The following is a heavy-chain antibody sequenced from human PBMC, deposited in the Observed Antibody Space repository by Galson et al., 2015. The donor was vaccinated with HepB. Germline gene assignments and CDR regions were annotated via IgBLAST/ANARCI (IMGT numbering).Heavy chain of an antibody. J-gene: IGHJ2*01. CDR2: IDTHDAI. V-gene: IGHV3-66*01. CDR1: GFSVSTFS. Sequence: SLRLSCAVSGFSVSTFSMNWVRQAPGKELQWVSSIDTHDAIKYVDSVKGRFTISRDISKNTLDLQISSLRAEDTATYFCARDRGYFDLWGCGTLVTVSS. CDR3: ARDRGYFDL. D-gene: IGHD3-22*01.